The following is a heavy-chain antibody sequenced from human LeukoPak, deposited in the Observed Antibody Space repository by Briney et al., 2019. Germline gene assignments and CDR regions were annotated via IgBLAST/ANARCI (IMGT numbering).Heavy chain of an antibody. CDR1: GGTFSSYA. D-gene: IGHD1-1*01. V-gene: IGHV1-69*04. CDR2: IIPILGIA. J-gene: IGHJ4*02. CDR3: AGDVDWNDEILDY. Sequence: ASVKVSCKASGGTFSSYAISWVRQAPGQGLEWMGRIIPILGIANYAQKLQGRVTMTTDTSTSTAYMELRSLRSDDTAVYYCAGDVDWNDEILDYWGQGTLVTVSS.